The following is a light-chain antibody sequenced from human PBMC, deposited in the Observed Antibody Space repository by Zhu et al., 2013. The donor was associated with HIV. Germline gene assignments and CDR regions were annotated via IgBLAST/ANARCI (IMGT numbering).Light chain of an antibody. CDR1: QRISSY. J-gene: IGKJ4*01. Sequence: EIVLTQSPATLSLSPGERATLSCRASQRISSYLAWYQQKPGQAPRLLIYDASNRATGIPARFSGSGSGTDFTLTISSLEPEDFAVYYCQHRSSWSLAFGGGTKVEIK. V-gene: IGKV3-11*01. CDR2: DAS. CDR3: QHRSSWSLA.